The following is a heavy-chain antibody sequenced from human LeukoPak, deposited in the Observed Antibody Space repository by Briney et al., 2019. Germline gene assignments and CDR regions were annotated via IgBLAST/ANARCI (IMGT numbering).Heavy chain of an antibody. V-gene: IGHV4-59*01. CDR1: GESINTYY. CDR3: AKDVSGTEYYFDY. J-gene: IGHJ4*02. Sequence: SETLSLTCTVSGESINTYYWSWIRQTPGKGLEWIAYIHKSGFTKYNPSLKSRVTISMDASRNQFSLKLSSVTTTDTAVYYCAKDVSGTEYYFDYWGQGTLVTVSS. CDR2: IHKSGFT. D-gene: IGHD3-16*01.